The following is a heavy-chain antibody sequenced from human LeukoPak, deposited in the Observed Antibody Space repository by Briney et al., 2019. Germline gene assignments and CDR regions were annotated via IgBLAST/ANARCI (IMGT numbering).Heavy chain of an antibody. D-gene: IGHD2/OR15-2a*01. CDR2: ISSSSSYI. CDR3: ARVQMIRNINWFDP. Sequence: GGSLRLSCAASGFTFSSYSMNWVRQAPGKGLEWVSSISSSSSYIYYADSVKGRFTISRDNAKNSLYLQMNSLRAEDTAVYYCARVQMIRNINWFDPWGQGTLVTVSS. V-gene: IGHV3-21*01. J-gene: IGHJ5*02. CDR1: GFTFSSYS.